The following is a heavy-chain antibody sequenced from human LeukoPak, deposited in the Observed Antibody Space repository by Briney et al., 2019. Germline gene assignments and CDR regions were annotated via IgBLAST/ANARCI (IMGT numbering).Heavy chain of an antibody. D-gene: IGHD6-13*01. CDR1: GGSISSSSYY. CDR2: IYYSGST. CDR3: ARHEVGLAAAHFDY. J-gene: IGHJ4*02. V-gene: IGHV4-39*01. Sequence: SETLSLTCTVSGGSISSSSYYWCWIRQPPGKGLEWIGSIYYSGSTYYNPSLKSRVTISVDTSKNQFSLKLSSVTAADTAVYYCARHEVGLAAAHFDYWGQGTLVTVSS.